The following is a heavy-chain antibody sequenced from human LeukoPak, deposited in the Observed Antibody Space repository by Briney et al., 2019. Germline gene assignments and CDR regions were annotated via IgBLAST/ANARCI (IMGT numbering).Heavy chain of an antibody. Sequence: PGGSLRLSCAASGFTFSSYSMNWVRQAPGKGLEWVSYISSSSSTIYYADSVKGRFTISRDNAKNSVYLHMTGLSAADTAVYYCATWDDLPLDHWGQGTLVTVSS. CDR3: ATWDDLPLDH. V-gene: IGHV3-48*04. J-gene: IGHJ4*02. D-gene: IGHD1-1*01. CDR2: ISSSSSTI. CDR1: GFTFSSYS.